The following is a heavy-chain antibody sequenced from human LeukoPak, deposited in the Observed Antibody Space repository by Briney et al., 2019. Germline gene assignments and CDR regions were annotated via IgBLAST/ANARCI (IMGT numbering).Heavy chain of an antibody. Sequence: GGSLRLSCAASGFTHSNYWMTWVRQAPGKGLEWVANIKQDGSDKYYVDSVKGRFTISRDNSKNTLFLQMNSLRAEDTALYYCAKYPGGFTGIVNYYHMDVWGKGTTVTVSS. V-gene: IGHV3-7*01. CDR1: GFTHSNYW. CDR3: AKYPGGFTGIVNYYHMDV. D-gene: IGHD1-26*01. CDR2: IKQDGSDK. J-gene: IGHJ6*03.